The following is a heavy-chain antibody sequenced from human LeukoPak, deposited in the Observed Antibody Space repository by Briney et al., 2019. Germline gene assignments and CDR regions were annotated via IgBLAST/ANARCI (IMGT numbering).Heavy chain of an antibody. J-gene: IGHJ4*02. D-gene: IGHD3-9*01. CDR2: INHSGST. Sequence: PLETLSLTCAVYGGSFSDYYWSWIRQPPGKGLEWIGEINHSGSTNYNPSLKSRVTISVDTSKNQFSLKLTSVTAADTAVYYCATNTRYFDWLPDYWGQGTVVTVSS. CDR3: ATNTRYFDWLPDY. CDR1: GGSFSDYY. V-gene: IGHV4-34*01.